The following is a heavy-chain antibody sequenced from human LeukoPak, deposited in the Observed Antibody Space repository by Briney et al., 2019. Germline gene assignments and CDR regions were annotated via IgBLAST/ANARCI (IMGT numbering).Heavy chain of an antibody. CDR2: IYHSGST. Sequence: SETLSLTCTVSGGSISSGGYYWSWIRQPPGQGLEWIGYIYHSGSTYYNPSLKSRVTISGDTSKNQFSLRLTSVTAADTALYYCARVRVAAAGWSKYYFDYWGQGTLVTVSS. J-gene: IGHJ4*02. CDR1: GGSISSGGYY. V-gene: IGHV4-30-2*01. D-gene: IGHD6-13*01. CDR3: ARVRVAAAGWSKYYFDY.